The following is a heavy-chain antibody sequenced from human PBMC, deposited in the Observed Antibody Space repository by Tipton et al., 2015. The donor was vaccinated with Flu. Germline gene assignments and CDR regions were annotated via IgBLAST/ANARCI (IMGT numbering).Heavy chain of an antibody. J-gene: IGHJ3*02. CDR3: ALEGTSAFDI. D-gene: IGHD3-10*01. Sequence: SLRLSCAASGFTFSSYGMHWVRQATGKGLEWVAVISYDGSNKYYADSVKGRFTISRDNSKNTLYLQMNSLSAEDTAVYYFALEGTSAFDIWGQGTMVTVSS. CDR1: GFTFSSYG. V-gene: IGHV3-30*03. CDR2: ISYDGSNK.